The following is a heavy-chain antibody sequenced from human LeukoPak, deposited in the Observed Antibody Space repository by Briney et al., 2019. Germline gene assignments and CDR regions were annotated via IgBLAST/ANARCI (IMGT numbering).Heavy chain of an antibody. CDR2: ISASGNST. V-gene: IGHV3-23*01. CDR1: GFTFDTYA. J-gene: IGHJ3*02. CDR3: AKVDYGSGSYGAFDS. Sequence: PGGSLRLSCAAPGFTFDTYAMNWVRQAPGKGLDWVSAISASGNSTYYTASVKGGFTISRDGSKNTLYLQMNSLRVEDTAVYYCAKVDYGSGSYGAFDSWGLGTMVTVSS. D-gene: IGHD3-10*01.